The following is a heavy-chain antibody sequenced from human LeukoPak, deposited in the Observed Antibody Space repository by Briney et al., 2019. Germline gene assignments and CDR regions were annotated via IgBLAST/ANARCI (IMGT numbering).Heavy chain of an antibody. CDR1: GYTFTSYY. CDR3: ARDTLGYCSSTSCYAYWNSGGDAFDI. D-gene: IGHD2-2*01. V-gene: IGHV1-46*01. J-gene: IGHJ3*02. CDR2: INPSGGST. Sequence: ASVKVSCKASGYTFTSYYMHWVRQAPGQGLEWMGIINPSGGSTSYAQKFQGRVTMTRDTSTSTVYMELSSLRSDDTAVYYCARDTLGYCSSTSCYAYWNSGGDAFDIWGQGTMVTVSS.